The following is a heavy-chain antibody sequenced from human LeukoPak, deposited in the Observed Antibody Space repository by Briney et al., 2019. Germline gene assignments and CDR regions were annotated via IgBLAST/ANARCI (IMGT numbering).Heavy chain of an antibody. Sequence: SETLSLTCAVYGGSFSGYYWSWIRQPPGKGLEWIGEINHSGSTYYNPSLKSRVTISVDTSKNQFSLKLSSVTAADTAVYYCASQCSGGSCYGGFTDYWGQGTLVTVSS. D-gene: IGHD2-15*01. CDR1: GGSFSGYY. V-gene: IGHV4-34*01. J-gene: IGHJ4*02. CDR3: ASQCSGGSCYGGFTDY. CDR2: INHSGST.